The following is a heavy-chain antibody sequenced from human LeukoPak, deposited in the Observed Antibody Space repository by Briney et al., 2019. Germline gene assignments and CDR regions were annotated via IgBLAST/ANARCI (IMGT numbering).Heavy chain of an antibody. Sequence: PSETLLLTCTVSSGFISSGSYYWSWIRQPAGKGLEWIGRIYTSGSTDYNPSLKSRLTISLDTSKKQFSLKLSSVTAADTAVYYCAAGGDIDGSEFGYWGQGTLVTVSS. CDR3: AAGGDIDGSEFGY. CDR2: IYTSGST. J-gene: IGHJ4*02. CDR1: SGFISSGSYY. V-gene: IGHV4-61*02. D-gene: IGHD3-16*02.